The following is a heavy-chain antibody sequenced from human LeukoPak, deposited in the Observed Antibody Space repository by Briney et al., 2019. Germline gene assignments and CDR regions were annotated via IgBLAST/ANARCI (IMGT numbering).Heavy chain of an antibody. Sequence: SQTLSLTCAISGDSVSSNSVTWNWIRQSPSRGLEWLGRTYYRSTWYNDYAVSVRGRITVNPDTSKNQFSLHLNSVTPEDTAVYYCVRGFFYTGMDVWGQGTTVTVSS. J-gene: IGHJ6*02. CDR2: TYYRSTWYN. CDR3: VRGFFYTGMDV. D-gene: IGHD2-2*02. V-gene: IGHV6-1*01. CDR1: GDSVSSNSVT.